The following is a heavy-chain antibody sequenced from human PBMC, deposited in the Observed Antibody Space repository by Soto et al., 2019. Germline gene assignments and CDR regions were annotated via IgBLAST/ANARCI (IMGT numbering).Heavy chain of an antibody. D-gene: IGHD3-16*02. CDR3: AKGDYIWGSYRYPRGFDY. V-gene: IGHV4-34*01. Sequence: QVQLQQWGAGLLKPSETLSLTCAVYGGSFSGYYWSWIRQPPGKGLEWIGEINHSGSTNYNPSLKSRVTISVDTTKNQFALKLSSVAAAATAVYYCAKGDYIWGSYRYPRGFDYWGQGTLVTVSS. CDR1: GGSFSGYY. J-gene: IGHJ4*02. CDR2: INHSGST.